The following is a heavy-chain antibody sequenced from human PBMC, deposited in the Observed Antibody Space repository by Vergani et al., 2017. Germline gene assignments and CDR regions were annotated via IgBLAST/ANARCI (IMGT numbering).Heavy chain of an antibody. V-gene: IGHV4-59*01. J-gene: IGHJ4*02. Sequence: QVQLQESGPGLVKPSETLSLTCTVSGAAIKDFYWSWFRQPPGKGLEWIGYVYYTGSTTYNPSLKSRVTISVDTSNNQFSLRMTSLTAADTAMYYCAKQYASGSYKHWGQGTLVTVSS. CDR2: VYYTGST. CDR1: GAAIKDFY. D-gene: IGHD3-10*01. CDR3: AKQYASGSYKH.